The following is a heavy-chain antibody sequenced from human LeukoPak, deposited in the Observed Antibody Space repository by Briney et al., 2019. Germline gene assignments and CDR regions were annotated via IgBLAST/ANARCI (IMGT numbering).Heavy chain of an antibody. CDR2: IKQDGSEK. D-gene: IGHD3-10*01. V-gene: IGHV3-7*01. J-gene: IGHJ4*02. CDR3: ARVRRRHYYGSGGDYFDY. CDR1: GFTFSSYW. Sequence: PGGSLRLSCAASGFTFSSYWMSWVRQAPGKGLEWVANIKQDGSEKYYVDSVKGRFTISRDNAKNSLYLQMNSLRAEDTAVYYCARVRRRHYYGSGGDYFDYWGQGTLVTVSS.